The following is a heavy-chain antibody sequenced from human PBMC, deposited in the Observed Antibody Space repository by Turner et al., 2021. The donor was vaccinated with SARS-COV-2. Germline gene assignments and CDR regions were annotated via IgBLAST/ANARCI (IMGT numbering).Heavy chain of an antibody. CDR2: IYYSGST. V-gene: IGHV4-39*01. J-gene: IGHJ6*02. CDR3: ARLVDTLAYYYGMDV. CDR1: VGSISSSSCY. Sequence: QLQLQESGPGVWKPSETPSLTCTVSVGSISSSSCYWGWSRQPPGKGLEWIGSIYYSGSTYSNPSLKSRVTISVDTSKIPLSLKLSSVTAADTAVYYCARLVDTLAYYYGMDVWGQGTTVTVSS. D-gene: IGHD5-18*01.